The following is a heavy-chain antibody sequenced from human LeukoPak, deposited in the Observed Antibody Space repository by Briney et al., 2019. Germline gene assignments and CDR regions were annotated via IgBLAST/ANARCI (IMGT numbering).Heavy chain of an antibody. CDR1: GFTISSYY. J-gene: IGHJ5*02. V-gene: IGHV4-59*01. Sequence: PSETLSLTCTVSGFTISSYYWSWIRQPPGKGLEWIGYIYYSGRTNYNASIKSRVTISIDTSKNQLYLKMSTVTAADTAVYYCAREYRGSYALDGWGKRTLVTV. CDR3: AREYRGSYALDG. D-gene: IGHD1-26*01. CDR2: IYYSGRT.